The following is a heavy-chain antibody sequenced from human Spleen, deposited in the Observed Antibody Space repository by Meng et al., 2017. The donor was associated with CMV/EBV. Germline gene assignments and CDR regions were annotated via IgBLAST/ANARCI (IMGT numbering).Heavy chain of an antibody. CDR2: ISAYNGNT. CDR1: CYTFTRSG. Sequence: QVQLVHCGAELKTPGASWNVSCKASCYTFTRSGISLVRQAPGQGLEWMGWISAYNGNTNYAQKLQGRVTMTTDTSTSTAYMELRSLRSDDTAVYYCARVEYIAVAGDYWGQGTLVTVSS. D-gene: IGHD6-19*01. J-gene: IGHJ4*02. V-gene: IGHV1-18*01. CDR3: ARVEYIAVAGDY.